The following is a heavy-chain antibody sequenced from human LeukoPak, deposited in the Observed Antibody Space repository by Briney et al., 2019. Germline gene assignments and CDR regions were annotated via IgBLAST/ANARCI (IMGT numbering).Heavy chain of an antibody. Sequence: ASVKVSCKASGYTFTGYYMHWVRQAPGQGLEWMGWINPNSGGTNYAQKFQGRVTMTRDMSTSTVYMELSSLRSEDTAVYYCARERYSSSFDYWGQGTLVTVSS. CDR3: ARERYSSSFDY. CDR1: GYTFTGYY. J-gene: IGHJ4*02. D-gene: IGHD6-6*01. V-gene: IGHV1-2*02. CDR2: INPNSGGT.